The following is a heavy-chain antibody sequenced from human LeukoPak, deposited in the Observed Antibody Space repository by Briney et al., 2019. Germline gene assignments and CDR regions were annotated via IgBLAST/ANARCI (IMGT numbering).Heavy chain of an antibody. CDR3: ARDTRNGVVAATFAFDI. V-gene: IGHV4-59*01. D-gene: IGHD2-15*01. CDR1: GGSISRYY. CDR2: IYLSGST. J-gene: IGHJ3*02. Sequence: SETLSLTCTVSGGSISRYYRSWMRHPPAKGLEWIRYIYLSGSTNYNPSLKSRVTISVDTSKNQFSLKLSSVTAADTAVYYCARDTRNGVVAATFAFDIWGQGTMVTVSS.